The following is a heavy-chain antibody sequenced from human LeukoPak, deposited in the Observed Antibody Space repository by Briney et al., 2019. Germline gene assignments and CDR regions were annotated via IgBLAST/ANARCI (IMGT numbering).Heavy chain of an antibody. CDR3: ANLLAAGNYYYYMDV. D-gene: IGHD6-13*01. CDR2: ISSSSSYI. J-gene: IGHJ6*03. Sequence: GGSLRLSCAASGFTSSSYSMNWVRQAPGKGLEWVSSISSSSSYIYYADSVKGRFTISRDNAKNSLYLQMNSLRAEDTAVYYCANLLAAGNYYYYMDVWGKGTTVTVSS. CDR1: GFTSSSYS. V-gene: IGHV3-21*01.